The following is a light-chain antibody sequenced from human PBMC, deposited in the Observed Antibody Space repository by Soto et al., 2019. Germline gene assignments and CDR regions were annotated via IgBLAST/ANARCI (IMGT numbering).Light chain of an antibody. CDR2: TAS. Sequence: DIPMTQSPSSLSASVGDRVTITCRTSQNIDSYLNWYQQRPGEAPQLLIYTASSLQSGVPSRFSGGGSGTNFTLTISSLQPADFATYYCQQSYSSPTFGHGTRLEIK. V-gene: IGKV1-39*01. J-gene: IGKJ5*01. CDR1: QNIDSY. CDR3: QQSYSSPT.